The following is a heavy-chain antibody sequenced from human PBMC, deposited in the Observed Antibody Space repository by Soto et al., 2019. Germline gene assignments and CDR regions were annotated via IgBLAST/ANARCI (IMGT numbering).Heavy chain of an antibody. CDR1: GFTFSSST. V-gene: IGHV3-21*06. J-gene: IGHJ4*02. D-gene: IGHD3-10*01. CDR2: ISSSSSYI. CDR3: ARDIGEVSAV. Sequence: PGGSLRLSCTGSGFTFSSSTMTWVRQGPGKGLEWVSSISSSSSYIYFADSLKGRFTISRDNAKNSLYLQMNSLRAEDTAVYYCARDIGEVSAVWGQGTQVTVSS.